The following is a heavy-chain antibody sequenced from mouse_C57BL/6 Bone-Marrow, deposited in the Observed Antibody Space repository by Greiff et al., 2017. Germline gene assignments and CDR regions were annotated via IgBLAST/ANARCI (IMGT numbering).Heavy chain of an antibody. J-gene: IGHJ1*03. Sequence: VQLQQPGAELVKPGASVKLSCKASGYTFTSYWMHWVKQRPGQGLEWIGMIHPNSGSTNYNEKFKSKATLTVDKSSSTAYMQLSSLTSEDSAVYYCAPYGGYWYCDVGGTGTTVTVSS. V-gene: IGHV1-64*01. CDR2: IHPNSGST. CDR3: APYGGYWYCDV. CDR1: GYTFTSYW. D-gene: IGHD2-10*02.